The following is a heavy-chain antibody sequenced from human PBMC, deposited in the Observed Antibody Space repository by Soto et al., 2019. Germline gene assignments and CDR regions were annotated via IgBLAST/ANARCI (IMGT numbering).Heavy chain of an antibody. CDR2: VSSNGGTT. CDR1: GCDIIKHA. J-gene: IGHJ4*02. V-gene: IGHV3-64D*06. Sequence: PVGSMRLPCSASGCDIIKHAMNWDRQAPGKGLEFVSSVSSNGGTTNYADSVKGRFTISRDNSKKTLYLQMSGLRPEDTAIYYCVSLFFVVDGSLCGQGTPVTVSS. CDR3: VSLFFVVDGSL. D-gene: IGHD2-15*01.